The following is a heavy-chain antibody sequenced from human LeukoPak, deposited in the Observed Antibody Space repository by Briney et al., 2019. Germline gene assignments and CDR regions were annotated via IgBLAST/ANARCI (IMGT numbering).Heavy chain of an antibody. CDR1: GFTFGSYA. Sequence: GGSLRLSCAAPGFTFGSYAMSWVRQAPGRGLEWVSAISGSGGNTYYADSVKGRFTISRDNSKNTLYLQMNSLRADDTAVYYCARNHHNSGGRCDFWGQGTLVTVSS. V-gene: IGHV3-23*01. CDR3: ARNHHNSGGRCDF. D-gene: IGHD2-15*01. J-gene: IGHJ4*02. CDR2: ISGSGGNT.